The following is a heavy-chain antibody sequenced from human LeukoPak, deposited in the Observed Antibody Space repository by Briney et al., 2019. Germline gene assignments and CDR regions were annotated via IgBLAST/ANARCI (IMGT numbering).Heavy chain of an antibody. Sequence: ASVKVSCKASGYTFTGYYMHWVRQAPGQGLEWMGWINPNSGGTNYAQKFQGRVTMTRDTSISTAYMELSRLRSDDTALYYCAKDMVSGYSYGYSDYWGQGTLVTVSS. CDR3: AKDMVSGYSYGYSDY. D-gene: IGHD5-18*01. CDR2: INPNSGGT. CDR1: GYTFTGYY. V-gene: IGHV1-2*02. J-gene: IGHJ4*02.